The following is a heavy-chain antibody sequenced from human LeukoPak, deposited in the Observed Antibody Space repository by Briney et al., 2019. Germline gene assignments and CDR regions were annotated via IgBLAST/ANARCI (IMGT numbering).Heavy chain of an antibody. CDR1: GFTFSNFW. J-gene: IGHJ4*02. V-gene: IGHV3-7*04. Sequence: PGGSLRLSCATSGFTFSNFWMSWVRQAPGRGLEWVANIHPEGNEKYHVESVKGRFTISRDNARNLLFLQTNGLRVEDTAVYYCARGDDFSGDHWGQGTLVTVSS. CDR2: IHPEGNEK. D-gene: IGHD1-1*01. CDR3: ARGDDFSGDH.